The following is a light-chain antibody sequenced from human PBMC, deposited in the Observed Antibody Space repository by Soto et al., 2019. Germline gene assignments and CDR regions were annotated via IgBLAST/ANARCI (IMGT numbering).Light chain of an antibody. CDR2: GAS. CDR1: QSISSK. J-gene: IGKJ1*01. Sequence: ETVMTQSPGTMSVSPGERATLSCRASQSISSKLAWYQQKPGQPPRLLVYGASTRATGVPARFTGSGSGTEFTLSISSLQSEDFAVYYCQQHKNWPPTFGQGTRVEIK. V-gene: IGKV3-15*01. CDR3: QQHKNWPPT.